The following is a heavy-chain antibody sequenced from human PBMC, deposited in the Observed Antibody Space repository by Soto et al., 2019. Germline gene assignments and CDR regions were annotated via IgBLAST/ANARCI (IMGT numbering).Heavy chain of an antibody. D-gene: IGHD3-22*01. J-gene: IGHJ4*02. CDR1: GYTFTSYY. Sequence: ASVKVSCKASGYTFTSYYMHWVRQAPGQGLRGMEIINPCGGRTSHAQKFTGRVTRPTDTSTSTVYKELSSLTSEDTAVYYCARGGADSGSASTYYYASSGYHHFAYWGKRPLVTVSS. CDR3: ARGGADSGSASTYYYASSGYHHFAY. V-gene: IGHV1-46*01. CDR2: INPCGGRT.